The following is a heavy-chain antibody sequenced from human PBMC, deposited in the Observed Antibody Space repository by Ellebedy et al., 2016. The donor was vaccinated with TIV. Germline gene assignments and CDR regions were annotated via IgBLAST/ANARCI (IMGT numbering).Heavy chain of an antibody. Sequence: GESLKISCAASGFTFYSYSVNWVRQAPGKGLEWVSVIYSGGSTYYADSVKGRFTISRDNSKNTLYLQMNSLRAEDTAVYYCAKRWKVTTETTGHGGAIDYWGPGTLVTVSS. J-gene: IGHJ4*02. CDR1: GFTFYSYS. CDR3: AKRWKVTTETTGHGGAIDY. CDR2: IYSGGST. V-gene: IGHV3-66*04. D-gene: IGHD4-17*01.